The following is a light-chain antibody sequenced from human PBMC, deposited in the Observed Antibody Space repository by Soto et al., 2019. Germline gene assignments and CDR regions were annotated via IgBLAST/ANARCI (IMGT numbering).Light chain of an antibody. CDR1: QSVSSN. CDR2: GAS. CDR3: QQYNNWPIT. Sequence: EIVMTQSPATLSVSPGERATLPCRASQSVSSNLAWYQQKPGQAPRLLIYGASTRATGIPARFSGSGSGTVFTLTINSLQSEDFAIYYCQQYNNWPITFGQGTRLEIK. V-gene: IGKV3D-15*01. J-gene: IGKJ5*01.